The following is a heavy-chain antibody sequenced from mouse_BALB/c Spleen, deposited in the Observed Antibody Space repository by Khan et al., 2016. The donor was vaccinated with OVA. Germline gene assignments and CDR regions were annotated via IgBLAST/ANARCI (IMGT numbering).Heavy chain of an antibody. V-gene: IGHV10-1*02. CDR1: GFMFNTYA. Sequence: EVQLVESGGGLVQPKGSMKLSCAASGFMFNTYAMNWVRQAPGKGLEWVARIRRKSHNYATNYADSVKDRFTISRDDSQSMLYLQMNSLKTEDTALYYCVRRDSDGYEGFTYWGQGTLVTVSA. CDR2: IRRKSHNYAT. D-gene: IGHD2-2*01. CDR3: VRRDSDGYEGFTY. J-gene: IGHJ3*01.